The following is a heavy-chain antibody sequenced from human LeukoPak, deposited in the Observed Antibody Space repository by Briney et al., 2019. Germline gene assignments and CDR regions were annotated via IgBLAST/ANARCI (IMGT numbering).Heavy chain of an antibody. D-gene: IGHD3-22*01. CDR2: IYSGGST. V-gene: IGHV3-66*02. CDR3: ARGRYYDGFDY. J-gene: IGHJ4*02. Sequence: GGSLRLSCAASGFTVTNNYMSWVRQAPGKGLEWVSIIYSGGSTYYADSVKGRFTISRDNSKNELYLQMNSLRAEDTAIYYCARGRYYDGFDYWGQGTLVPVSS. CDR1: GFTVTNNY.